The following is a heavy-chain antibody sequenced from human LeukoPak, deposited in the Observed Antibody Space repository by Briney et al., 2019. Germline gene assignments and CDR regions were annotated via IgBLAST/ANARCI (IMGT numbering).Heavy chain of an antibody. D-gene: IGHD4-11*01. CDR2: ISGSGGST. CDR3: AKDSYSNYVDYFDY. V-gene: IGHV3-23*01. Sequence: GGSLRLSCAASGFTFNTMARSWTPQAPGKGLEGFSAISGSGGSTYYADSVKGRFTISRDNSKNTLYLQMNSLRAEDTAVYYCAKDSYSNYVDYFDYWGQGTLVTVSS. CDR1: GFTFNTMA. J-gene: IGHJ4*02.